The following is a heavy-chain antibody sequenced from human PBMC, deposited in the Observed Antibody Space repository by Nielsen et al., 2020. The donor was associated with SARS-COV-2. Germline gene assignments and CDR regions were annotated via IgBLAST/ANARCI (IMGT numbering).Heavy chain of an antibody. CDR1: GFTFDDYA. V-gene: IGHV3-9*01. Sequence: SLKISCAASGFTFDDYAMHWVRQAPGKGLEWVSGISWNSGSIGYADSVKGRFTISRDNAKNSLYLQMNSLRAEDTALYYCAKGTYFDYWGQGTLVTVSS. CDR2: ISWNSGSI. J-gene: IGHJ4*02. CDR3: AKGTYFDY.